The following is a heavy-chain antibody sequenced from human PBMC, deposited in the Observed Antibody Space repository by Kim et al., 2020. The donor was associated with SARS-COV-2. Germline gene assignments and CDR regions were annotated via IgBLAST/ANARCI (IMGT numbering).Heavy chain of an antibody. CDR3: ARGEGMVRYFDWLLSGSDYYIDV. Sequence: ASVKVSCKASGYTFTSYAMNWVRQAPGQGLEWMGWINTNTGNPRYAQGFTGRFVFSLDTSVSTAYLQISSLKAEDTAVYYCARGEGMVRYFDWLLSGSDYYIDVWGKGTTATVSS. D-gene: IGHD3-9*01. CDR1: GYTFTSYA. CDR2: INTNTGNP. J-gene: IGHJ6*03. V-gene: IGHV7-4-1*02.